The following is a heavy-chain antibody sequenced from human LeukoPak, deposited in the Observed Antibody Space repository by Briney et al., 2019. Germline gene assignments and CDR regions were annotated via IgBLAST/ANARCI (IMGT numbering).Heavy chain of an antibody. V-gene: IGHV5-51*01. Sequence: GESLKISCKGSGYSFTSYWIGWVRQMPGKGLEWMGIIYPGDSETRYSPSFQGQVTISADKSIKTAYLQWTSLEASDTAMYYCARPETITGSYGLDVWGQGTTVTVSS. CDR2: IYPGDSET. J-gene: IGHJ6*02. CDR3: ARPETITGSYGLDV. CDR1: GYSFTSYW. D-gene: IGHD1-14*01.